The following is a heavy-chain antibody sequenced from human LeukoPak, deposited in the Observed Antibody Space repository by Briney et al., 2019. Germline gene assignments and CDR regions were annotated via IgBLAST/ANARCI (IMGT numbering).Heavy chain of an antibody. J-gene: IGHJ5*02. CDR1: GFTFSKYF. CDR2: INSDGTST. V-gene: IGHV3-74*03. D-gene: IGHD2-15*01. Sequence: PGGSLRLSCAASGFTFSKYFMHWVRQAPGKGLVWVSRINSDGTSTMYADSVQGRFTISRDNAKNTLYLQMNSLRDEATAVYYCARRVDATRWFDPWGQGTLVTVSP. CDR3: ARRVDATRWFDP.